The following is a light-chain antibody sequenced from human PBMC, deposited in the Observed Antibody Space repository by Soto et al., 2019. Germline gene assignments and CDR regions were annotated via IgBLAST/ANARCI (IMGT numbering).Light chain of an antibody. J-gene: IGLJ1*01. Sequence: QSALTQPASVSGSPGQSITISCTGTSSDVGGYNYVSRYQQHPAKAPKLMIYEVSNRPSGVSNRFSGSKSGNTASLTISGLQAEDEADYYCSSYTSSSTLDYVFGTGTKVTVL. V-gene: IGLV2-14*01. CDR3: SSYTSSSTLDYV. CDR2: EVS. CDR1: SSDVGGYNY.